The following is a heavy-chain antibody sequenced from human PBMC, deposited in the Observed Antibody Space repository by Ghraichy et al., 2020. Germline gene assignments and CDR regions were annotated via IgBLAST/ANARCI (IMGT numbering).Heavy chain of an antibody. J-gene: IGHJ5*02. CDR1: GGSISSYY. Sequence: SETLSLTCTVSGGSISSYYWSWIWQPPGKGLEWIGYIYYSGSTNYNPSLKSRVTISVDTSKNQFSLKLSSVTAADTAVYYCARGYGGAYDFWSGYHINWFDPWGQGTLVTVSS. V-gene: IGHV4-59*01. CDR3: ARGYGGAYDFWSGYHINWFDP. D-gene: IGHD3-3*01. CDR2: IYYSGST.